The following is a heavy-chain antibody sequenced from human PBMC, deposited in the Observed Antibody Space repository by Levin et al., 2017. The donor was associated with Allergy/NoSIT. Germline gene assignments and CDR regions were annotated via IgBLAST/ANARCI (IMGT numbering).Heavy chain of an antibody. CDR3: ARIRDDFWGSLYGAEGAFDV. V-gene: IGHV3-7*01. D-gene: IGHD3-3*01. CDR1: GFTFNSFW. Sequence: QTGGSLRLSCVVSGFTFNSFWMSWVRQAPGKGLEWVASIKPDGSEKYHVDSVKGRCTISRDNAKNSLYLQMDSLKAEDTAVYFCARIRDDFWGSLYGAEGAFDVWGQGTMVTASS. CDR2: IKPDGSEK. J-gene: IGHJ3*01.